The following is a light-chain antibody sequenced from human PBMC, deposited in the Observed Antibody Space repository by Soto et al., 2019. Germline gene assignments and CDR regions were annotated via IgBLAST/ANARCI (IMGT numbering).Light chain of an antibody. CDR2: RNN. CDR1: SSTIRSNY. CDR3: AAWDDSLRGPV. V-gene: IGLV1-47*01. J-gene: IGLJ7*01. Sequence: HSVLTQPPSASGTPGQRVPLSCSGSSSTIRSNYVYGYQQLPGTAPKLLIYRNNQRPSGVPDRFSGSKSGTSASLAISGLRAEDEADYYCAAWDDSLRGPVFGGGTQLTVL.